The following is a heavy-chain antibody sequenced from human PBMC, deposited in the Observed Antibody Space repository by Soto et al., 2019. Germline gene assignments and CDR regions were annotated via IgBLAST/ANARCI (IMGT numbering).Heavy chain of an antibody. J-gene: IGHJ4*01. CDR2: IYYSGTT. Sequence: QVQLQESGPGLVKPSQSLSLTCTVSGASVSSGDSHWSWIRQHPGKSLEWIGSIYYSGTTHFNPSLKRRVTISIDTSTTQFSLKVSSVTAADTAVYYCAKENYGGNPFDYWGHGTLVTVSS. CDR1: GASVSSGDSH. V-gene: IGHV4-31*03. D-gene: IGHD4-17*01. CDR3: AKENYGGNPFDY.